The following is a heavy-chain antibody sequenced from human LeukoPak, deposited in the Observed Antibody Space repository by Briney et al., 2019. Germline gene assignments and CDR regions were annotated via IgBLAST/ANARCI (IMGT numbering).Heavy chain of an antibody. D-gene: IGHD3-22*01. CDR1: GFTFSSYA. CDR2: ISGSGGST. CDR3: AAIDRVYYYYGMDV. V-gene: IGHV3-23*01. Sequence: GGSLRLSCAASGFTFSSYAMSWVRQAPGKGLEWVSAISGSGGSTYYADSVEGRFTISRDNSKNTLYLQMYSLRAEDTAVYYCAAIDRVYYYYGMDVWGQGTTVTVSS. J-gene: IGHJ6*02.